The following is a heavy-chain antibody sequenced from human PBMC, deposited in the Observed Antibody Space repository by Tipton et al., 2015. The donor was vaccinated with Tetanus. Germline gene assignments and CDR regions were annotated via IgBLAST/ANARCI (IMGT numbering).Heavy chain of an antibody. V-gene: IGHV4-4*07. CDR3: ARGWSECSSWSCSPFDS. J-gene: IGHJ4*02. D-gene: IGHD2-2*01. Sequence: TLSLTCTVSGGSVSSYYWTWFRQPPGKRLEWIGFVSSSGNSHYSPSLTGRVSMSLDTSKQQFSLSLTSATAADTAVYYCARGWSECSSWSCSPFDSWGQGTLVTVSS. CDR1: GGSVSSYY. CDR2: VSSSGNS.